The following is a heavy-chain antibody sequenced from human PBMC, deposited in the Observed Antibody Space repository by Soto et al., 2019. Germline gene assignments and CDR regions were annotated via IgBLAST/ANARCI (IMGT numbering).Heavy chain of an antibody. CDR2: IFYSGST. CDR3: ARTLRSGNLRFDY. J-gene: IGHJ4*02. V-gene: IGHV4-31*03. Sequence: HLQESGPGLVKSFETLSLTCSVSGGSIRTAAYYWSWIRQRPGKGLEWIGNIFYSGSTSFSSSIRSRVKISIDNSKNQFSLDLSSVTAADTAIYYCARTLRSGNLRFDYWGQGTLVTVSS. CDR1: GGSIRTAAYY. D-gene: IGHD1-1*01.